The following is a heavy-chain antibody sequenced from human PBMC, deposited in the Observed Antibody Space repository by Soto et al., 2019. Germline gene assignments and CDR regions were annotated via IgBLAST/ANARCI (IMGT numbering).Heavy chain of an antibody. Sequence: SETMSLTWTVAGGSIRGGACYRIWIKQTPGKGLEWIGYIYYSGVTYYNPSLKSRVTISVDTSKNQFSLKLSSVTAADTAVYYCARSSAAAGTSEFAPWGQGTLVTVSS. CDR3: ARSSAAAGTSEFAP. V-gene: IGHV4-30-4*08. CDR2: IYYSGVT. D-gene: IGHD6-13*01. J-gene: IGHJ5*02. CDR1: GGSIRGGACY.